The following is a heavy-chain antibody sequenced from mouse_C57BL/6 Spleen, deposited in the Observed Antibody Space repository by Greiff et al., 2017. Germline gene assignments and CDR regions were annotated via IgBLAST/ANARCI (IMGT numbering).Heavy chain of an antibody. CDR1: GFTFSDYG. Sequence: EVQLQESGGGLVQPGGSLKLSCAASGFTFSDYGMAWVRQAPRKGPEWVAFISNLAYSIYYADTVTGRFTISRENAKNTLYLGMSSLRSEDTAMYYCARHGSDYAMDYWGQGPSVTVSS. D-gene: IGHD1-1*02. CDR2: ISNLAYSI. V-gene: IGHV5-15*01. CDR3: ARHGSDYAMDY. J-gene: IGHJ4*01.